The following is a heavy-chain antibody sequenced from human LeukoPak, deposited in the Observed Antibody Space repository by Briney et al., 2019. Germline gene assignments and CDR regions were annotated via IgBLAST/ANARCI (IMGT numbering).Heavy chain of an antibody. V-gene: IGHV3-11*04. Sequence: PGGSLRLSCAASRFTFNDYYMSWIRLPPGKGLEWVSYISSRGDFIYYADSVKGRFTISRDNAKNSLYLQMHSLRAEDTAVYFCATYNWFHFSYYIDVWGKGTTVTVSS. CDR3: ATYNWFHFSYYIDV. CDR1: RFTFNDYY. D-gene: IGHD1-1*01. J-gene: IGHJ6*03. CDR2: ISSRGDFI.